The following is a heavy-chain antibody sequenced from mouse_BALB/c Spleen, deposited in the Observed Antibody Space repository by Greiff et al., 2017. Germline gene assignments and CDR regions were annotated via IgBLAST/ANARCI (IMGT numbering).Heavy chain of an antibody. CDR2: ISYSGST. J-gene: IGHJ1*01. CDR1: GYSITSDYA. Sequence: ESGPGLVKPSQSLSLTCTVTGYSITSDYAWNWIRQFPGNKLEWMGYISYSGSTSYNPSLKSRISITRDTSKNQFFLQLNSVTTEDTATYYCAREGSSDWYFDVWGAGTTVTVSS. D-gene: IGHD1-1*01. V-gene: IGHV3-2*02. CDR3: AREGSSDWYFDV.